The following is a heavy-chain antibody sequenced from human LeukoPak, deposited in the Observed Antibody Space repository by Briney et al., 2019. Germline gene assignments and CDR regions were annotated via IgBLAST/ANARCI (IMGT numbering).Heavy chain of an antibody. J-gene: IGHJ3*02. CDR2: VYPNSGDT. CDR1: GYTFNNYY. D-gene: IGHD1/OR15-1a*01. V-gene: IGHV1-2*02. CDR3: ARENMSLGAFDI. Sequence: GASVKVSCKTSGYTFNNYYMHWVRQAPGQGLEWMGWVYPNSGDTKYAQNFQDRVTMSRDTSIGTAYMELRRLRSDDMATYYCARENMSLGAFDIWGQGTMVTVSS.